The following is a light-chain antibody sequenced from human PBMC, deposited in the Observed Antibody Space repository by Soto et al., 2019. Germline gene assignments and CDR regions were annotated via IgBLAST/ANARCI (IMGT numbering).Light chain of an antibody. CDR2: EVS. Sequence: QSALTQPASVSGSPGQSITISCTGTSSDVGGYNYVSWYQQHPGKAPKLMIYEVSNRPSGVSNRFAGSKSGNTASLTISGLQAEDEADYYCSSYANSSTLVFGTGTALTV. J-gene: IGLJ1*01. CDR3: SSYANSSTLV. V-gene: IGLV2-14*01. CDR1: SSDVGGYNY.